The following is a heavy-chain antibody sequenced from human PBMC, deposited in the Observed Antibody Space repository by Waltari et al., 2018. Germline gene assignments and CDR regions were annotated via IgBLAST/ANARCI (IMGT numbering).Heavy chain of an antibody. CDR1: GFTFSSSW. Sequence: EVQLVESGGGLVQPGGSLRLSCTASGFTFSSSWMHWVRQAPGKGLVWVSRSKNDGNWRSYADSVEGRFTIARDDARNTVYLQMHSLRVEDTAVYYCVRDTPVTRVDHWGQGTLVTVSS. D-gene: IGHD4-17*01. J-gene: IGHJ4*02. CDR3: VRDTPVTRVDH. CDR2: SKNDGNWR. V-gene: IGHV3-74*01.